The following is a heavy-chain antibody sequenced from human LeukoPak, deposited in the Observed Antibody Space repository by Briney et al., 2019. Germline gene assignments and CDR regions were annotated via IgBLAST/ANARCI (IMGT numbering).Heavy chain of an antibody. Sequence: GGSLRLSCAASGFTVSSNYMSWVRQAPGKGLDWVSYISSSGSTIYYADSVKGRFTISRDNAKNSLYLQMNSLRAEDTAVYYCARDSIVGATFDYWGQGTLVTVSS. V-gene: IGHV3-11*01. J-gene: IGHJ4*02. CDR1: GFTVSSNY. CDR3: ARDSIVGATFDY. CDR2: ISSSGSTI. D-gene: IGHD1-26*01.